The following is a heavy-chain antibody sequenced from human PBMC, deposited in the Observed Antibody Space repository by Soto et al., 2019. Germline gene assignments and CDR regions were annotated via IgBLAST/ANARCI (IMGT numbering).Heavy chain of an antibody. CDR2: ITNNSDYT. CDR1: GFTFSNYG. V-gene: IGHV3-23*04. CDR3: AKGYSTGWHSSLNS. D-gene: IGHD6-19*01. Sequence: EVQLVESGGGLMKPGGSLRLSCAASGFTFSNYGVSWVRQAPGKGLVCVSAITNNSDYTYYADSVKGRFTVSRDNSKNTLFLEMNSLRAEDAAVYYCAKGYSTGWHSSLNSWGQGTLVTVSS. J-gene: IGHJ4*02.